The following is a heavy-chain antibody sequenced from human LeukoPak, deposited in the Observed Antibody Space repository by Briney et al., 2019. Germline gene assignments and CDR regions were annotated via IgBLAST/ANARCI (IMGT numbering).Heavy chain of an antibody. V-gene: IGHV1-8*02. CDR3: ARGRYYYDILTGYKLDP. CDR2: MNPNSGNT. CDR1: GYTFTSYY. D-gene: IGHD3-9*01. J-gene: IGHJ5*02. Sequence: ASVKVSCKASGYTFTSYYMHWVRQATGQGLEWMGWMNPNSGNTGYAQKFQGRVTMTRNTSISTAYMELSSLRSEDTAVYYCARGRYYYDILTGYKLDPWGQGTLVTVSS.